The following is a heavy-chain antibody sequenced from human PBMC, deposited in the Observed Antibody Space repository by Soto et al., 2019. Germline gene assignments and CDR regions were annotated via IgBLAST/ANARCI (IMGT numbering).Heavy chain of an antibody. J-gene: IGHJ4*02. D-gene: IGHD3-10*01. CDR1: GDSISSNY. V-gene: IGHV4-4*02. Sequence: PSETLSLTCAVSGDSISSNYWSWVRQPPGKGLEWIGEIYHSGSTNYNPSLKSRVTISVDKSKNQFSLKLSSVTAADTAVYYCARVKASGVNFDYWGQGTLVTVSS. CDR3: ARVKASGVNFDY. CDR2: IYHSGST.